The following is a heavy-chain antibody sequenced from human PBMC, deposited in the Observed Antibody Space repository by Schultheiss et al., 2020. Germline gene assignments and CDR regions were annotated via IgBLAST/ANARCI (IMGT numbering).Heavy chain of an antibody. CDR3: ARWDYFDY. CDR2: IYPGDSNT. V-gene: IGHV5-51*01. J-gene: IGHJ4*02. CDR1: GYTFTSYW. Sequence: KVSCKASGYTFTSYWIGWLRQMPGKGLEWMGIIYPGDSNTRYSPSFQGQVTISADKSISTAYLQWSSLKASDTAMYYCARWDYFDYWGQGTLVTVSS.